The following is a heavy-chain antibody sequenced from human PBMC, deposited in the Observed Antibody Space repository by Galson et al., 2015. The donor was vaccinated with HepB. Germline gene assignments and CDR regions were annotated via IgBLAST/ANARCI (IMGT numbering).Heavy chain of an antibody. CDR3: AKEAEPGYSSGWSYDAFDI. CDR1: GFTFSSYG. Sequence: SLRLSCAASGFTFSSYGMHWVRQAPGKGLEWVAVISYDGSNKYYADSVKGRFTISRDNSKNTLYLQMNSLRAENTAVYYCAKEAEPGYSSGWSYDAFDIWGQGTMVTVSS. J-gene: IGHJ3*02. CDR2: ISYDGSNK. V-gene: IGHV3-30*18. D-gene: IGHD6-19*01.